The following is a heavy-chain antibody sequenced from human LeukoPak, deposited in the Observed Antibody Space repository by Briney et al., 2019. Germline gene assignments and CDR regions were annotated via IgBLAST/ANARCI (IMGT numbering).Heavy chain of an antibody. CDR3: ARQAKDDYYDSSGCDY. CDR1: GGSISSSSYY. Sequence: TSETLSLTCTVSGGSISSSSYYWGWIRQPPGKGLEWIGSIYYSGSTYYNPSLKSRVTISVDTSKNQFSLKLSSVTAADTAVYCCARQAKDDYYDSSGCDYWGQGTLVTVSS. V-gene: IGHV4-39*01. D-gene: IGHD3-22*01. CDR2: IYYSGST. J-gene: IGHJ4*02.